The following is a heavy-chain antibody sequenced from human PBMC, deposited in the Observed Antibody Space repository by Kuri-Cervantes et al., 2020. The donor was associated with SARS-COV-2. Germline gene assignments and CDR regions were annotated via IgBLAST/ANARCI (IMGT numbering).Heavy chain of an antibody. CDR1: EFTLSPYA. J-gene: IGHJ4*02. CDR3: AKDRVGVQDF. D-gene: IGHD2-21*01. V-gene: IGHV3-30*18. CDR2: ISSDGSKK. Sequence: GGSLRLSCAASEFTLSPYAIHWVRQAPGKGLEWLAVISSDGSKKYFVDSVKGRFTISRDNSQNTLYPHMKSLRSEDTAMYYCAKDRVGVQDFWGQGTLVTVSS.